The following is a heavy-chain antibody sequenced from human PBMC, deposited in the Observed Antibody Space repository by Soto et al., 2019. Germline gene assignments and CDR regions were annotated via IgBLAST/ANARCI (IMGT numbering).Heavy chain of an antibody. D-gene: IGHD2-21*01. J-gene: IGHJ4*02. CDR2: ISAYNGNT. CDR1: GYTFTSYG. Sequence: ASVKVSCKASGYTFTSYGISWVRQAPGRGLEWMGWISAYNGNTNYAQKLQGRVTMTTDTSTSTAYMELRSLRSDDTAVYYCAKDDFTDRGEDYFDHWGPGTLVTVSS. V-gene: IGHV1-18*01. CDR3: AKDDFTDRGEDYFDH.